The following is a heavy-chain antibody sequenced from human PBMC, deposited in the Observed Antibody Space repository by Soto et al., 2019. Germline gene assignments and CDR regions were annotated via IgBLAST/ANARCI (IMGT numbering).Heavy chain of an antibody. Sequence: PGGSLRLSCAASGFTFSSYSMNWVRQAPGKGLEWVSYISSSSSTIYYADSVKGRFTISRDNAKNTLYLQMNSLRAEDTAVYYCARGSNHFDYWGQGTLVTVS. V-gene: IGHV3-48*04. CDR1: GFTFSSYS. D-gene: IGHD4-4*01. CDR3: ARGSNHFDY. CDR2: ISSSSSTI. J-gene: IGHJ4*02.